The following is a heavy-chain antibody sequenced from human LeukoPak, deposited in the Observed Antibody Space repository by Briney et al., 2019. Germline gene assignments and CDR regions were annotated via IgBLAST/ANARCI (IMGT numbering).Heavy chain of an antibody. CDR2: ISGSGGST. V-gene: IGHV3-23*01. D-gene: IGHD1/OR15-1a*01. CDR3: AKEPRGGPLTTKYGV. CDR1: GFTFSSYA. Sequence: GGSLRLSCAASGFTFSSYAMSWVRQAPGKGLEWVSAISGSGGSTYYADSMKGRFTISRDNSKNTLYLQMNSLRAEDTAVYYCAKEPRGGPLTTKYGVWGQGTLVTVSS. J-gene: IGHJ4*02.